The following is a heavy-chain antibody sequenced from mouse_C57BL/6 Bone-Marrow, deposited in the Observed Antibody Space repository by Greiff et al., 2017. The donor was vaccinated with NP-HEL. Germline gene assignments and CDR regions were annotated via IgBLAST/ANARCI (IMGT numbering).Heavy chain of an antibody. Sequence: VQLQQSGAELARPGASVKLSCKASGYTFTSYGISWVKQRTGQGLEWIGEIYPRSGNTYYNEKFKGKATLTADKSSSTAYMELRSLTSEDSAVYFCARWSLLCYWYFDVWGTGTTVTVSS. CDR3: ARWSLLCYWYFDV. CDR1: GYTFTSYG. J-gene: IGHJ1*03. CDR2: IYPRSGNT. D-gene: IGHD3-3*01. V-gene: IGHV1-81*01.